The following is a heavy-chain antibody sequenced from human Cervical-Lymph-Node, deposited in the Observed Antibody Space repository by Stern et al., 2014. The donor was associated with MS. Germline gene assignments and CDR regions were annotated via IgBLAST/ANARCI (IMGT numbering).Heavy chain of an antibody. CDR1: GASTTCYH. Sequence: VQLEESRPGLLRPSETLSLICTLSGASTTCYHWTCIRQPPGKGLEWIGYIYYSGTTSYNASLKGRVAISIDTSKTQFSLRLSSVTAADTAVYYCARATDLWGQGTLVTVSS. J-gene: IGHJ5*02. V-gene: IGHV4-59*01. CDR3: ARATDL. CDR2: IYYSGTT.